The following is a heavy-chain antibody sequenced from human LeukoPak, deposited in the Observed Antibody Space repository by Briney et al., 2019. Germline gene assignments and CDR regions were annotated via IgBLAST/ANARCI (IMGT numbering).Heavy chain of an antibody. Sequence: GGSLRLSCAASEFTFSSYRMDWVRQAPGKGLEWVASISSGSIEIYYADAVKGRFTISRDNARNSLYLQMSSLRGEDTAVYYCARGGYSHYDYWGPGTLVTVSS. CDR2: ISSGSIEI. CDR1: EFTFSSYR. D-gene: IGHD6-13*01. CDR3: ARGGYSHYDY. J-gene: IGHJ4*02. V-gene: IGHV3-21*01.